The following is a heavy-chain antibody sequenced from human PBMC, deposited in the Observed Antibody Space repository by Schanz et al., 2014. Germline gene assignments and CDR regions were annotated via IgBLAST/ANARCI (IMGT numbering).Heavy chain of an antibody. CDR2: IHYSGST. CDR1: GGSISSGNYY. V-gene: IGHV4-30-4*07. CDR3: ATWRGDDSGGHGQFDY. J-gene: IGHJ4*02. Sequence: QVQLQESGPGLVKPSQTLSLTCAVSGGSISSGNYYWTWIRQPPGKGLEWIGYIHYSGSTYYNPSLKSRVTISEHTSKNHFSLKLSSLTAADTAVYYCATWRGDDSGGHGQFDYWGQGALVTVSS. D-gene: IGHD3-22*01.